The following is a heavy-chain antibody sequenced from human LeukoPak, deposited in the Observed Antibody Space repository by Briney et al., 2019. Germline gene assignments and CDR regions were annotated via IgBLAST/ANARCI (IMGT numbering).Heavy chain of an antibody. D-gene: IGHD7-27*01. CDR3: ARSLNWGSYRYSDL. CDR2: SGST. J-gene: IGHJ2*01. V-gene: IGHV4-59*12. Sequence: SETLSLTCTVSGGSISSYYWSWIRQPPGKGLEWIGYSGSTNYNPSLKSRVTISVDTSMNQFSLKLSSVTAADTAVYYCARSLNWGSYRYSDLWGRGTLVTVSS. CDR1: GGSISSYY.